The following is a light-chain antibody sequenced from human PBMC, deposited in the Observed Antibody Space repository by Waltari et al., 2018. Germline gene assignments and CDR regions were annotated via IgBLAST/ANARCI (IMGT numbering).Light chain of an antibody. Sequence: QPVLTQPPSMSGAPGQRVPISCTGSSSNIGAGHDVPWYQVFPGTAPKLLIYGNNNRPSGVPDRFSGSKSDTSASLAIGGLQAEDEADYYCQSFDIRLSGGVVFGGGTKVTVL. V-gene: IGLV1-40*01. CDR2: GNN. CDR3: QSFDIRLSGGVV. J-gene: IGLJ3*02. CDR1: SSNIGAGHD.